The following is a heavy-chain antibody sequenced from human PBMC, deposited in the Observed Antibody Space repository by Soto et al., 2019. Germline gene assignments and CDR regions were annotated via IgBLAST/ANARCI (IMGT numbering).Heavy chain of an antibody. Sequence: GNPALTSTVSGVSISNTSYYWGWIRQSPGKGLEWIGTIYYSGKTYYHPALKSRVTISVDTSNNRFSLKLSSVTAAATAVYYCAIPVSYWVQVNLVP. CDR2: IYYSGKT. J-gene: IGHJ4*02. CDR3: AIPVSY. CDR1: GVSISNTSYY. V-gene: IGHV4-39*01.